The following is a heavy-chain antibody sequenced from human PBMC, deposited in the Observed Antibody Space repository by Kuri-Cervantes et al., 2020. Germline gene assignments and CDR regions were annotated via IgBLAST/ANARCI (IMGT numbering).Heavy chain of an antibody. V-gene: IGHV1-8*01. Sequence: ASVKVSCKASGYTFTSYDINWVRQATGQGLEWMGWMNPNSGNTGYAQKFQGRVTMTRNTSISTAYMELSSLRSEDTAVYYCARVGTMRSGSYYYLSPYWGQGPLVTVSS. CDR3: ARVGTMRSGSYYYLSPY. CDR2: MNPNSGNT. CDR1: GYTFTSYD. D-gene: IGHD3-10*01. J-gene: IGHJ4*02.